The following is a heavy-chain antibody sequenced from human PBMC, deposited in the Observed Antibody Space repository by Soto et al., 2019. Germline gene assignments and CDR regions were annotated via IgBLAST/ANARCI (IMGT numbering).Heavy chain of an antibody. CDR3: AKGAHVGVTASTRQFDY. D-gene: IGHD2-21*02. V-gene: IGHV3-9*01. CDR1: GFTFDDYA. CDR2: FRWNSGST. Sequence: EVQLVESGGGLVQPGRSLRLSCAASGFTFDDYAMHWVRQAPGKGLEWVSGFRWNSGSTGYADSVTGGFTISRENAKNSLYLQKNSLNAEDTGLYYCAKGAHVGVTASTRQFDYLGQGTLGTVFS. J-gene: IGHJ4*02.